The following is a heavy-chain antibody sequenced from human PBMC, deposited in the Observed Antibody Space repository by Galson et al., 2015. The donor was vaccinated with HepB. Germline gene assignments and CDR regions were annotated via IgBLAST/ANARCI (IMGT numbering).Heavy chain of an antibody. CDR1: GFTFSSHA. D-gene: IGHD3-22*01. J-gene: IGHJ3*02. V-gene: IGHV3-23*01. Sequence: SLRLSCAASGFTFSSHAMSWVRQAPGKGLEWVSGISGSGGSTYYADSVKGRFTISRDNSKNTLYLQMNSLRAEDTAVYYCAKAHGSSGYSDDAFDIWGQGTIVTVSS. CDR3: AKAHGSSGYSDDAFDI. CDR2: ISGSGGST.